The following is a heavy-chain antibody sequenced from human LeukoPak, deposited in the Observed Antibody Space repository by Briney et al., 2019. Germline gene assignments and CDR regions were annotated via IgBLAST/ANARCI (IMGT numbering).Heavy chain of an antibody. Sequence: GGSLXLSCATSGFTFSTYNMNWGRQAPGKGLEWVSYISSSRTAIYYAGSVKGRFTIFRDNAQNSLFLQMNSLRAEDTAVYYCTRGKSGYAHDYWGRGTLVTVSS. CDR3: TRGKSGYAHDY. J-gene: IGHJ4*02. CDR2: ISSSRTAI. V-gene: IGHV3-48*04. D-gene: IGHD2-2*01. CDR1: GFTFSTYN.